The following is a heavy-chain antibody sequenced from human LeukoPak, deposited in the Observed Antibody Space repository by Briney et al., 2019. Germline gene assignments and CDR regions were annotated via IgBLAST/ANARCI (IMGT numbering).Heavy chain of an antibody. J-gene: IGHJ5*02. Sequence: GGSLRLSCAASGFTFSNYAMSWVRQAPRKGLDWVSDISGSGGSTYYADSVKGRFTISRDNSKNTLYLQMNSLRAEDTAVYYCAQTGLLPYSWFDPWGQGTLVTVSS. D-gene: IGHD3-16*01. CDR2: ISGSGGST. CDR3: AQTGLLPYSWFDP. V-gene: IGHV3-23*01. CDR1: GFTFSNYA.